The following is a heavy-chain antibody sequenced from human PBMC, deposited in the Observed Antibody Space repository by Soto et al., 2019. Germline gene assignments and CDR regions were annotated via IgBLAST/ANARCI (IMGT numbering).Heavy chain of an antibody. J-gene: IGHJ4*02. Sequence: EVQLVESGGGLVQPGGSLRLSCAASGFTFSSYSMNWVRQAPGKGLEWVSYISSSSSTIYYADSVKGRFTISRDNSKNSLYLQMNSLRAEYTAVYYCERYGLDGYFDYWCPGTLVTVSS. CDR3: ERYGLDGYFDY. D-gene: IGHD3-10*01. CDR1: GFTFSSYS. CDR2: ISSSSSTI. V-gene: IGHV3-48*01.